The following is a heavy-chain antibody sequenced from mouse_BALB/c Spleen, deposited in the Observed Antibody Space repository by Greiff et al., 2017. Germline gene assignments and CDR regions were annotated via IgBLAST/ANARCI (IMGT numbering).Heavy chain of an antibody. CDR3: ARASTMITAWFAY. CDR2: INPSNGRT. Sequence: VQLQQPGAELVKPGASVKLSCKASGYTFTSYWMHWVKQRPGQGLEWIGEINPSNGRTNYNEKFKSKATLTVDKSSSTAYMQLSSLTSEDSAVYYCARASTMITAWFAYWGQGTLVTVSA. D-gene: IGHD2-4*01. CDR1: GYTFTSYW. J-gene: IGHJ3*01. V-gene: IGHV1S81*02.